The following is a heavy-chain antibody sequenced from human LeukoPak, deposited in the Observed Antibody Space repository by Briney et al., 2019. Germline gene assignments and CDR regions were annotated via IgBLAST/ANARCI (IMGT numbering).Heavy chain of an antibody. V-gene: IGHV3-7*01. CDR1: GFTSISYW. CDR3: ARSRHYCSGGSCCYYYYMDV. D-gene: IGHD2-15*01. J-gene: IGHJ6*03. Sequence: GGPLRLSCAASGFTSISYWMNWVRQAPWKGLEWVANIKQDGSEKYYVDSVKGRFTISRDNAKNSLYLQMNSLRAEDTAVYYCARSRHYCSGGSCCYYYYMDVWGKGTTVTVSS. CDR2: IKQDGSEK.